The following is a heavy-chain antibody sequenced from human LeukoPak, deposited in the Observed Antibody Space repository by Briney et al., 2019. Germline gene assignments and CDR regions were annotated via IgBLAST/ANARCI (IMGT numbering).Heavy chain of an antibody. Sequence: SETLSLTCTVSGYSISSGYYWGWIRQPPGKGLEWIGSIYHSGSTYYNPSLKSRVTISVDTSKNQFSLKLSSVTAADTAVYYCARGAGSYYGWGQGTLVTVSS. V-gene: IGHV4-38-2*02. CDR3: ARGAGSYYG. J-gene: IGHJ4*02. D-gene: IGHD1-26*01. CDR1: GYSISSGYY. CDR2: IYHSGST.